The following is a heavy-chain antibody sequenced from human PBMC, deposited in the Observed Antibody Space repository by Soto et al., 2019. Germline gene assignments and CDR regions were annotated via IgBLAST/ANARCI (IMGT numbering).Heavy chain of an antibody. D-gene: IGHD3-3*01. Sequence: SETLSLTCAVYGGSFSGYYWSWIRQPPGKGLEWIGEINHSGSTDYNPSLKSRVTISVDTSKNQFSLKLSSVTAADTAVYYCARNYDFWSPWGYWGQGTLVTVSS. V-gene: IGHV4-34*01. CDR2: INHSGST. CDR1: GGSFSGYY. CDR3: ARNYDFWSPWGY. J-gene: IGHJ4*02.